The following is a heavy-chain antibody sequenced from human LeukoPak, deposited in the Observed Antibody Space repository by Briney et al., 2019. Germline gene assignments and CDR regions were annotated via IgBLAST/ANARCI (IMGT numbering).Heavy chain of an antibody. CDR1: GFTFSSYG. J-gene: IGHJ6*02. CDR3: AREYYYDSSGSLLAYYYYYGMDV. D-gene: IGHD3-22*01. V-gene: IGHV3-30*03. CDR2: ISYDGSNK. Sequence: GGSLRLSCAASGFTFSSYGMHWVRRAPGKGLEWVAVISYDGSNKYYADSVKGRFTISRDNSKNTLYLQMNSLRAEDTAVYYCAREYYYDSSGSLLAYYYYYGMDVWGQGTTVTVSS.